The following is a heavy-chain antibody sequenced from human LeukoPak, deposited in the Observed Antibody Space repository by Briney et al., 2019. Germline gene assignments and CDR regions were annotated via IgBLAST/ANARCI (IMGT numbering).Heavy chain of an antibody. D-gene: IGHD3-22*01. CDR3: ARGFDSSGYLFDY. CDR1: GGSISSHY. J-gene: IGHJ4*02. CDR2: IYYSGST. Sequence: SETLSLTCTVSGGSISSHYWSWIRQPPGKGLQCIGYIYYSGSTNYNPSLKSRVTISVDTSKNQFSLKLSSVTAADTAVYYCARGFDSSGYLFDYWGQGTLFTVSS. V-gene: IGHV4-59*11.